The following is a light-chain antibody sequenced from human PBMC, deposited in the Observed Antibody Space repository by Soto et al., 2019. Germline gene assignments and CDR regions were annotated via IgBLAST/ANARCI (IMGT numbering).Light chain of an antibody. CDR1: QSVSSN. Sequence: EIVMTQSPATLSVSPGERATLSCRASQSVSSNLAWYQQKPGQTPKLLIYVASTRATGIPVRFSGSGSGTEFTLTIGSLQSEDFAVYYCQQYNVWPLTFGGGTKVEFK. CDR3: QQYNVWPLT. CDR2: VAS. J-gene: IGKJ4*01. V-gene: IGKV3-15*01.